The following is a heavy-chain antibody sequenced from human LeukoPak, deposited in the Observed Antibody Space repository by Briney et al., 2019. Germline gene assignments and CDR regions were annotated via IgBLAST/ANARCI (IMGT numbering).Heavy chain of an antibody. D-gene: IGHD3-22*01. V-gene: IGHV1-2*02. CDR1: GYTFNVHY. CDR2: INPNSGGT. J-gene: IGHJ6*03. Sequence: ASVTVSCKASGYTFNVHYMHWVRQAPGQGREWMGWINPNSGGTNYAQKLQGRGTITRDTSISTAYMEPRRLRSDDTAVYYCARGRRVYYHDSSGHTRNMDVWGKGTTVTVSS. CDR3: ARGRRVYYHDSSGHTRNMDV.